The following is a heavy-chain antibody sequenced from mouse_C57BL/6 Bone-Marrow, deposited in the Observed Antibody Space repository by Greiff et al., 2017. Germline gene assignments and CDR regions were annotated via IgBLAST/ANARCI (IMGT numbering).Heavy chain of an antibody. D-gene: IGHD1-1*01. V-gene: IGHV1-64*01. Sequence: VQLQQPGAELVKPGASVKLSCKASGYTFTSYWMHWVKQRPGQGLEWIGMIHPNSGSTNYNEKFKSKATLTVDKSSSTAYMQLSSLTSEDSAVYYCARTPLDYGSGMDYWGQGTSVTVSS. CDR2: IHPNSGST. CDR3: ARTPLDYGSGMDY. J-gene: IGHJ4*01. CDR1: GYTFTSYW.